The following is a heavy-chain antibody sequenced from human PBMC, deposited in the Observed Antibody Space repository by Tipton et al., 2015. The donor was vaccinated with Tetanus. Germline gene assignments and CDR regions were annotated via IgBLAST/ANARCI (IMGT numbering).Heavy chain of an antibody. D-gene: IGHD4-17*01. CDR2: IYYSGDT. J-gene: IGHJ4*02. V-gene: IGHV4-31*03. CDR3: ARGGNEYGDPPDY. Sequence: TLSLTCTVSGASIRGGGFFWNWVRQHPGKGLEWIGYIYYSGDTYINPSLKSRVTMSVDTAKNQFSLNVSSVTAADSDVYYCARGGNEYGDPPDYWGRGTLVTVSS. CDR1: GASIRGGGFF.